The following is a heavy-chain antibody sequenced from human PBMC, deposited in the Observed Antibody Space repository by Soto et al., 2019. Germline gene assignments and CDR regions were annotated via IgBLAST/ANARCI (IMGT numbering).Heavy chain of an antibody. CDR2: ISAYNGNT. Sequence: QVQLVQSGAEVKKPGASVKVSCKASGYTFTSYGISWVRQAPGQGLEWMGWISAYNGNTNYAQKLQGRVTMTTDTSTSTAYRELRSLRSDDTAVYYCARDLEQQLVELYFQHWGQGTLVTVSS. CDR1: GYTFTSYG. D-gene: IGHD6-13*01. CDR3: ARDLEQQLVELYFQH. J-gene: IGHJ1*01. V-gene: IGHV1-18*01.